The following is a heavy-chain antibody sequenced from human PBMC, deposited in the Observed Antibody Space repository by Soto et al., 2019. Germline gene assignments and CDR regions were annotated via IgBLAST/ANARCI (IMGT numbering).Heavy chain of an antibody. CDR2: ISGSGDST. CDR3: ARELGYCSGGSCDMDGALEF. J-gene: IGHJ3*01. D-gene: IGHD2-15*01. Sequence: LSLFCAASGSPFSSYAMSWVRQAPGKELKWVSVISGSGDSTYYADSVKGRFTISRDNSKNTLYVQMNSLRAEDTAVYYCARELGYCSGGSCDMDGALEFWRQGTMVTVSS. V-gene: IGHV3-23*01. CDR1: GSPFSSYA.